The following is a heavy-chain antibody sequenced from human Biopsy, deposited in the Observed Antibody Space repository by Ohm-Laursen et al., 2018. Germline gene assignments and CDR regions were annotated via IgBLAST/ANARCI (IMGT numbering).Heavy chain of an antibody. CDR2: NIPILGTG. J-gene: IGHJ1*01. CDR3: ATKLTGYFHH. V-gene: IGHV1-69*06. Sequence: SSVKVSCKAPGGTFSNYGVNWVRQAPGQGIEWLGGNIPILGTGNYEQKLQDRVTVAADTSTSTATMELRSLRSDDTAVYYCATKLTGYFHHWGQGTLVIVSS. D-gene: IGHD3-9*01. CDR1: GGTFSNYG.